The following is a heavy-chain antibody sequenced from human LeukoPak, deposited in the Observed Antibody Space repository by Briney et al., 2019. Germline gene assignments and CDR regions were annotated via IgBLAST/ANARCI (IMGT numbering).Heavy chain of an antibody. J-gene: IGHJ4*02. CDR1: GGTFSSYA. CDR2: IIPIFGIA. CDR3: ARDSPKRIAIQRSSDY. Sequence: SVKVSCKASGGTFSSYAISWVRQAPGQGLEWMGRIIPIFGIANYAQKFQGRVTITADKSTSTAYMELSSQRSEDTAVYYCARDSPKRIAIQRSSDYWGQGTLVTVSS. V-gene: IGHV1-69*04. D-gene: IGHD2-21*01.